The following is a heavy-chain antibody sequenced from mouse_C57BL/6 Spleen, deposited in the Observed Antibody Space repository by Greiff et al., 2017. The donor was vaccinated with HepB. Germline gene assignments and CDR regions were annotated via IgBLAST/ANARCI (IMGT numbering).Heavy chain of an antibody. Sequence: VMLVESGPGLVAPSQRLSIPCTVPGFSLTSTGVSGVRQPPGKGLEWLGVIWGDGSTNYHSALISRLSISKDNCKSQVLLKLNSLQTDDTAKYYCAKRGYGRSAWYFDVWGTGTTVTVSS. CDR2: IWGDGST. J-gene: IGHJ1*03. CDR1: GFSLTSTG. D-gene: IGHD1-1*01. CDR3: AKRGYGRSAWYFDV. V-gene: IGHV2-3*01.